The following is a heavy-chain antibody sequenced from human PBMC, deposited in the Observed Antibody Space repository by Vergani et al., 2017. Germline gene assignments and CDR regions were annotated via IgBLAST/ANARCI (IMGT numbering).Heavy chain of an antibody. CDR2: IIPIFGTA. Sequence: QVQLVQSGAEVKKTGSSVKVSCKASGGTFSSYAISWVRQAPGQGLEWMGGIIPIFGTANYAQKFQGRVPITADESTSTAYMELSSLRSEDTAVYYCARGYYYYDSSGYSAEYFQHWGQGTLVTVSS. CDR3: ARGYYYYDSSGYSAEYFQH. J-gene: IGHJ1*01. CDR1: GGTFSSYA. D-gene: IGHD3-22*01. V-gene: IGHV1-69*01.